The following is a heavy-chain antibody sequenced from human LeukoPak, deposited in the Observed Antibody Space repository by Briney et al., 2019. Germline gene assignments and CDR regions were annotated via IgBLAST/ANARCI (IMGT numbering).Heavy chain of an antibody. D-gene: IGHD3-10*01. CDR2: IYNSGST. CDR3: ARAIWYGSGTTAFDY. CDR1: GGSISSYY. J-gene: IGHJ4*02. Sequence: SETLSLTCTVSGGSISSYYWSWIRQPAGKGLEWIGRIYNSGSTNYNTNYNPSLTSCVTMSVDTSKNQFSLKLNSVSAADTAVYFCARAIWYGSGTTAFDYWGQGTLVTVSP. V-gene: IGHV4-4*07.